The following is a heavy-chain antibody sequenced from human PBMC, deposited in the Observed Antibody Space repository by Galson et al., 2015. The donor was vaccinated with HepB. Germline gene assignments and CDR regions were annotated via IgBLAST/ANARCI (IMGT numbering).Heavy chain of an antibody. CDR2: VKQDGSKE. V-gene: IGHV3-7*01. D-gene: IGHD5-12*01. CDR3: VRDYEDGGYDFGLDY. CDR1: GFSFIDAW. Sequence: SLRLSCAASGFSFIDAWMTWVRQAPGKGLEWVATVKQDGSKEYYVDSVRGRFTISRDNAKNSLFLQMNSLRAEDTAVYYCVRDYEDGGYDFGLDYWGQGTLVTVSS. J-gene: IGHJ4*02.